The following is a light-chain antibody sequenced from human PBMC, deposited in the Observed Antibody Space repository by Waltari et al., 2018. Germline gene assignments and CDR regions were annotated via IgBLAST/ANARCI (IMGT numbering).Light chain of an antibody. CDR2: WVS. Sequence: DIVMTQSPDSLAVSLGERATINCKSSQSVLYSSNNKNYLAWYQQKPGQPPRLLIYWVSTRESGIPDRFSGSGSGTDFTRTISSLQAEDVAVYYCQQYYSTTPMTFGQGTKAEIK. CDR3: QQYYSTTPMT. CDR1: QSVLYSSNNKNY. J-gene: IGKJ1*01. V-gene: IGKV4-1*01.